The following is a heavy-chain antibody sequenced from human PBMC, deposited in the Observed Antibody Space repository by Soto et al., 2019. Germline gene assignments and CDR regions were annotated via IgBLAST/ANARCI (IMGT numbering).Heavy chain of an antibody. J-gene: IGHJ5*02. CDR3: VRLTLRWFDP. Sequence: PWETLSLTCAVSGGSISSGGYSWSWIRQPPGKGLEWIGYIYHSGSTYYNPSLKSRVTISVDRSKNQFSLKLSSVTAADTAVYYCVRLTLRWFDPWGQGTLVTVSS. V-gene: IGHV4-30-2*01. CDR2: IYHSGST. CDR1: GGSISSGGYS. D-gene: IGHD4-17*01.